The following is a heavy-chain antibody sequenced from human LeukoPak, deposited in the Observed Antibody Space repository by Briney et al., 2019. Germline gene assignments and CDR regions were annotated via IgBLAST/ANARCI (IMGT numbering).Heavy chain of an antibody. J-gene: IGHJ4*02. Sequence: GGSLRLSCAASGFTFSSYEMNWVRQAPGKGLEWVSYISSSGSTIYYADSVKGRFTISRDDSENTLYLQMDSLRAEDTAVYYCATGYYFGSGSYGYLDYWGQGTLVTVSS. CDR1: GFTFSSYE. V-gene: IGHV3-48*03. CDR3: ATGYYFGSGSYGYLDY. D-gene: IGHD3-10*01. CDR2: ISSSGSTI.